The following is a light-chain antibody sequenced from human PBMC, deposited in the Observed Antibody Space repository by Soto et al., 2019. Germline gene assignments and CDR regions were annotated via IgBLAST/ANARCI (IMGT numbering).Light chain of an antibody. J-gene: IGLJ1*01. V-gene: IGLV2-14*01. Sequence: QSVLTQPASVSGSPGQSITISCTGTSSDVGGSNYVSWYQQLPGKAPKLMIYDVSDRPSGVSNRFSGSKSGNTASLTISGLQAEDEADYYCSSYTSSSLYVFGTGTKV. CDR2: DVS. CDR3: SSYTSSSLYV. CDR1: SSDVGGSNY.